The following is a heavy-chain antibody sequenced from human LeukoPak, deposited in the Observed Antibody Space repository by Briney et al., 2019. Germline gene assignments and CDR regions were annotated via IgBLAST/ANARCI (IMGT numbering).Heavy chain of an antibody. Sequence: SQTLPLTYAISGDSISSNSAIWNWIRQSPSRGLEWLGRTYYRSKWYFDYGASVKGRITINVDTSKNQFSLQLNSVSPEDTAVYYCARGYYSSGFNPWGQGTLVTVSS. J-gene: IGHJ5*02. CDR3: ARGYYSSGFNP. CDR2: TYYRSKWYF. D-gene: IGHD3-10*01. V-gene: IGHV6-1*01. CDR1: GDSISSNSAI.